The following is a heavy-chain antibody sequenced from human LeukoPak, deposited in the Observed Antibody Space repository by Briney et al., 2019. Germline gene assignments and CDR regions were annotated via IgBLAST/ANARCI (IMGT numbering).Heavy chain of an antibody. CDR1: GGSISSYY. CDR3: AREAGLTSDY. V-gene: IGHV4-59*12. J-gene: IGHJ4*02. Sequence: PSETLSLTCTVSGGSISSYYWSWIRQPPGKGLEWIGYIYYSGSTNYNPSLKSRVTISVDTSKNQFSLKLSSVTAADTAVYYCAREAGLTSDYWGQGTLVTVSS. CDR2: IYYSGST. D-gene: IGHD1-14*01.